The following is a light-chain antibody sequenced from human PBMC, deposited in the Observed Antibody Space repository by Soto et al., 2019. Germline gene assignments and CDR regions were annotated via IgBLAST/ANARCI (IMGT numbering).Light chain of an antibody. CDR3: QQYSDWPLT. J-gene: IGKJ4*01. V-gene: IGKV1-39*01. Sequence: DIQMTQSPSSLSASVGDRITITCRASQSISTYLNWYQQKPGKAPKVLIYAASTLQSGVPSRFSGSGSETEFTLTISSLQSEDFAVYYCQQYSDWPLTFGGGTKVEIK. CDR1: QSISTY. CDR2: AAS.